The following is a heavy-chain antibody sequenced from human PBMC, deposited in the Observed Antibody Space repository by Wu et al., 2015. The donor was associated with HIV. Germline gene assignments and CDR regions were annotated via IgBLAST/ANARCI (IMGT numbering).Heavy chain of an antibody. V-gene: IGHV1-8*03. CDR2: MNPNSGNT. CDR1: GYTFTSYD. J-gene: IGHJ6*03. D-gene: IGHD1-20*01. Sequence: QVQLVQSGAEVKKPGASVKVSCKASGYTFTSYDINWVRQATGQGLEWMGWMNPNSGNTGYAQKFQGRVTITRNTSISTAYMELSSLRSEDTAVYYCARTARITGTLTRYYYYMDVWGKGTTVTVSS. CDR3: ARTARITGTLTRYYYYMDV.